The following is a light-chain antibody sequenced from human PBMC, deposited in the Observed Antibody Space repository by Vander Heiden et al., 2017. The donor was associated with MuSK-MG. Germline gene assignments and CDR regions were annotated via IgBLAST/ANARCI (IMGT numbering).Light chain of an antibody. V-gene: IGKV1-39*01. CDR1: QSISTY. CDR2: GAS. CDR3: QQSDGTPKT. Sequence: DIQMTQSPSSLSASVGDRVTISCRASQSISTYLNWYQQKPGKAPKALIYGASSLPSGVPSRFSGSGSGTYFTLTISSLQPEDFATYYCQQSDGTPKTFGQGTKVEIK. J-gene: IGKJ2*01.